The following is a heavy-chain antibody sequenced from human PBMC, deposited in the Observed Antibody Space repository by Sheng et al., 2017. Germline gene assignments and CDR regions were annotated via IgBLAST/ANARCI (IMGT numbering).Heavy chain of an antibody. V-gene: IGHV3-21*01. Sequence: MDWVRQAPGKGLEWVSSISSSSSYIYYADSVKGRFTISRDNAKNSLYLQMNSLRAEDTAVYYCARSKDRITIFGVAPPNKYYYYGMDVWGQGTTVTVSS. CDR3: ARSKDRITIFGVAPPNKYYYYGMDV. CDR2: ISSSSSYI. D-gene: IGHD3-3*01. J-gene: IGHJ6*02.